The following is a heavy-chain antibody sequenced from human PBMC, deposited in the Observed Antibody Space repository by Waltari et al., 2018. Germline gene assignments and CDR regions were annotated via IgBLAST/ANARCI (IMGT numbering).Heavy chain of an antibody. CDR3: ARRSDYFDGSLDFGMDV. V-gene: IGHV4-39*02. D-gene: IGHD3-22*01. J-gene: IGHJ6*02. Sequence: QLQLQESGPGLVKPSATLSLTCTVSGGSINTGGHYWVWIRQAPGKGLEWIGSIFYFGGRTFYAPSLKSRVSFSVDTSKNHFSLSLRSATAADTAVYFCARRSDYFDGSLDFGMDVWGQGTTVTVSS. CDR2: IFYFGGRT. CDR1: GGSINTGGHY.